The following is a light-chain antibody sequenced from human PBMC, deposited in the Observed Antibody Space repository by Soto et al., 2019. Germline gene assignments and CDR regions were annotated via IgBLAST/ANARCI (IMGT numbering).Light chain of an antibody. Sequence: SYELTQPPSVSVDPGKTARITCGGNNIGSESVHWYQQKPGQAPVLVIYYDADRPSGIPERFSGSKSGNTATLTISRVEAGDEADYYCQVWDSSSDPVIFGGGTKLAVL. V-gene: IGLV3-21*04. CDR2: YDA. CDR3: QVWDSSSDPVI. CDR1: NIGSES. J-gene: IGLJ2*01.